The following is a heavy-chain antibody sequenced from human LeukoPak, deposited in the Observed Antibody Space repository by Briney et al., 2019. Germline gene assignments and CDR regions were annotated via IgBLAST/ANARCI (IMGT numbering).Heavy chain of an antibody. CDR3: ARASSGWPIDY. D-gene: IGHD6-19*01. J-gene: IGHJ4*02. CDR2: INPNSGGT. Sequence: ASVTVSFKASGYTFTGYYMHWVRQAPGQGLEWMGWINPNSGGTNYAQKFQGRVTMTRDTSISTAYMELSRLRSDDTAVYYCARASSGWPIDYWSQGTLVTVSS. CDR1: GYTFTGYY. V-gene: IGHV1-2*02.